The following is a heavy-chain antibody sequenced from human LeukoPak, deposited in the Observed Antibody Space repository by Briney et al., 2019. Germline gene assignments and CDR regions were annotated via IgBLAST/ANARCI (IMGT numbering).Heavy chain of an antibody. CDR2: IYTSGST. CDR1: GGSISSCY. J-gene: IGHJ6*03. CDR3: ARDPIYYYGSGSYYMDV. V-gene: IGHV4-4*07. Sequence: SETLSLTCTVSGGSISSCYWSWIRQPAGKGLEWIGRIYTSGSTNYNPSLKSRVTMSVDTSKNQFSLKLSSVTAADTAVYYCARDPIYYYGSGSYYMDVWGKGTTVTVSS. D-gene: IGHD3-10*01.